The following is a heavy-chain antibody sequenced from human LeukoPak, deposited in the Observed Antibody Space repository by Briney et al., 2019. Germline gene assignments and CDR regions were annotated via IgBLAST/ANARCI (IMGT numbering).Heavy chain of an antibody. CDR2: ISYDGSNK. Sequence: PGRSLRLSCAASGFTFSSYAMHWVRQAPGKGLKWVAVISYDGSNKHYADSVKGRFTISRDNSKNTLHLQMNSLRTEDTAVYYCARAPVMGDWHWYFDLWGRGTLVTVSS. D-gene: IGHD2-21*02. J-gene: IGHJ2*01. CDR1: GFTFSSYA. CDR3: ARAPVMGDWHWYFDL. V-gene: IGHV3-30-3*01.